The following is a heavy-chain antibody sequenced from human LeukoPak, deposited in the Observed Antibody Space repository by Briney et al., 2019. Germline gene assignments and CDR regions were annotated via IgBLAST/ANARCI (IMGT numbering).Heavy chain of an antibody. V-gene: IGHV3-48*04. CDR3: ARVQRGYFRYYYYYGMDV. CDR2: ISASRGIT. D-gene: IGHD5-12*01. J-gene: IGHJ6*02. Sequence: GGSLRLSCAASGFNYSSYTMNWVRQAPGMGLEWLSYISASRGITYYADSVKGRFTISRDNAKNTLYLQMNSLRVEDTAVYYCARVQRGYFRYYYYYGMDVWGQGTTVTVSS. CDR1: GFNYSSYT.